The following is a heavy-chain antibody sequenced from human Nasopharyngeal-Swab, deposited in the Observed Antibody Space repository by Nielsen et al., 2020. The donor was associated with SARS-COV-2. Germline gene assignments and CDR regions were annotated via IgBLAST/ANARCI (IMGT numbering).Heavy chain of an antibody. V-gene: IGHV4-61*06. Sequence: VRQMPGKGLEWIGYIYYSGSTNYNPSLKSRVTISVDTSKNQFSLKLSSVTAADTAVYYCAKGYSSGWWGGATADWFDPWGQGTLVTVSS. CDR2: IYYSGST. D-gene: IGHD6-19*01. J-gene: IGHJ5*02. CDR3: AKGYSSGWWGGATADWFDP.